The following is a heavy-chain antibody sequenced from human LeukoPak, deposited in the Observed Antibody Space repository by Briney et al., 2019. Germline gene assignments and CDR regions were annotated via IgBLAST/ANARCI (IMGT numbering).Heavy chain of an antibody. CDR2: ITDSGGST. D-gene: IGHD5-12*01. CDR1: GFTFSTYV. V-gene: IGHV3-23*01. Sequence: GGPLRLSCAASGFTFSTYVMNWVRQAPGKGLEWVSAITDSGGSTYYADSVKGRFTISRDNSKNTLYLQMNSLRAEDTAVYYCAKARYSGYAFDAFDMWGQGTMVSVSS. J-gene: IGHJ3*02. CDR3: AKARYSGYAFDAFDM.